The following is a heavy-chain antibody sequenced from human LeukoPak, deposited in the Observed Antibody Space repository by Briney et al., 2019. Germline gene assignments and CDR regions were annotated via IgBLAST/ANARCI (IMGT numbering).Heavy chain of an antibody. CDR1: GFTFSSSD. CDR2: ISYDATNK. CDR3: AKASSNYFYYFEY. D-gene: IGHD2/OR15-2a*01. Sequence: AGGSLRLSCAASGFTFSSSDMHWVRQAPGKGLEWVAVISYDATNKYYADSVKGLFTLSRDNSKNTLYLQTNTLRDEDTAVYYCAKASSNYFYYFEYWGQGTLVTVSS. J-gene: IGHJ4*02. V-gene: IGHV3-30*18.